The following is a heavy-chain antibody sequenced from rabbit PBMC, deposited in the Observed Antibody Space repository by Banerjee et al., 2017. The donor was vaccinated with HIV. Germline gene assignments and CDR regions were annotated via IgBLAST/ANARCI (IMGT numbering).Heavy chain of an antibody. CDR2: IYTGSNGRT. D-gene: IGHD6-1*01. CDR3: ARDRLYAGYGYATRLDL. CDR1: GFDFSSYG. J-gene: IGHJ3*01. V-gene: IGHV1S45*01. Sequence: QEQLVESGGGLVQPGGSLKLSCKASGFDFSSYGVSWVRQAPGKGLEWIACIYTGSNGRTDYASWAKGRFTISRTSSTTVTLQMTSLTAADTATYFCARDRLYAGYGYATRLDLWGPGTLVTVS.